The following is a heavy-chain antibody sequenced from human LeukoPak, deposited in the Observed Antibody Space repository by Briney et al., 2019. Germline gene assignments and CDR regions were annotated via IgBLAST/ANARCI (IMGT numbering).Heavy chain of an antibody. D-gene: IGHD2-15*01. V-gene: IGHV1-18*01. CDR2: ISAYNGNT. Sequence: GASVKVSCKASGYTFTSYDINWVRQATGQGLEWMGWISAYNGNTNYAQKLQGRVTMTTDTSTSTAYMELRSLRSDDTAVYYCARGGPGVVVSNWFDPWGQGTLVTVSS. CDR1: GYTFTSYD. CDR3: ARGGPGVVVSNWFDP. J-gene: IGHJ5*02.